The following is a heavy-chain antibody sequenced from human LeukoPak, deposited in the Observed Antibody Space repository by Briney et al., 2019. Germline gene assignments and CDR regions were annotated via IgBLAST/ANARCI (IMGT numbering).Heavy chain of an antibody. D-gene: IGHD6-13*01. CDR3: ARHWTAGRRGYYYYMDV. J-gene: IGHJ6*03. V-gene: IGHV4-39*01. Sequence: SETLSLTCTVSGGSISSGTYYWGWIRQPPGKGLQWIGSVYYSGSTNYNPSLKSRVTISVDTSKNQFSLKLSSVTAADTAVYYCARHWTAGRRGYYYYMDVWGKGTTVTISS. CDR1: GGSISSGTYY. CDR2: VYYSGST.